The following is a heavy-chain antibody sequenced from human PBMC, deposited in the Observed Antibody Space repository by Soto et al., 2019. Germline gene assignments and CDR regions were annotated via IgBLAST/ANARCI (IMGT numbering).Heavy chain of an antibody. Sequence: SETLSLTCSDSGASINNYYWSWIRQPPRKGLEWIGYVYYTGSTSTKYNPSLQSRVAMSVDSSKNQFSLKLTSMTAADTAIYYCAKYRRTDAEGYRLDFWGPGTLVTVSS. CDR1: GASINNYY. CDR2: VYYTGSTST. J-gene: IGHJ4*02. CDR3: AKYRRTDAEGYRLDF. V-gene: IGHV4-59*01. D-gene: IGHD5-12*01.